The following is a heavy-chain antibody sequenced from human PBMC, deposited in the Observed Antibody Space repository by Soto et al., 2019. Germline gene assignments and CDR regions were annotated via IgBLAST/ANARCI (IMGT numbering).Heavy chain of an antibody. CDR2: ISGSGGST. CDR3: AKEAYYDFWSGYYPVDY. V-gene: IGHV3-23*01. Sequence: GGSLRLSCAASGFTLRSYAMSWVRQAPGKGLEWVSAISGSGGSTYYADSVKGRFTISRDNSKNTLYLQMNSLRAEDTAVYYFAKEAYYDFWSGYYPVDYWGQGTLVTVSS. D-gene: IGHD3-3*01. J-gene: IGHJ4*02. CDR1: GFTLRSYA.